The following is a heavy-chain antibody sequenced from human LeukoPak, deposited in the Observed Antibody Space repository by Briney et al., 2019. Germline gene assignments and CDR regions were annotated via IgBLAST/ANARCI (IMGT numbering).Heavy chain of an antibody. CDR3: ARRWLGDPYGMDV. J-gene: IGHJ6*02. CDR2: IYGGGNI. CDR1: GFTVSSNY. D-gene: IGHD3-10*01. V-gene: IGHV3-53*01. Sequence: PGGSLRLSCAASGFTVSSNYMNWVRQAPGKGLEWVSVIYGGGNIYYADSVKGRFTISRDNSKNTLYLQINSLRGEDTAVYYCARRWLGDPYGMDVWGQGTTVTVSS.